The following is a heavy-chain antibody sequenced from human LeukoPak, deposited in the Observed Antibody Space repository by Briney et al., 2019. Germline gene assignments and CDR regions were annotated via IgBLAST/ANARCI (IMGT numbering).Heavy chain of an antibody. J-gene: IGHJ3*02. Sequence: PSETLSLTCAVYGGSFSGYYWSWIRQPPGKGLEWIGEINHSGSTNYNPSLRSRVTISVDTSKNQFSLKLSSVTAADTAVYYCARVGPQWLVLRGRAFDIWGQGAMVTVSS. D-gene: IGHD6-19*01. CDR1: GGSFSGYY. V-gene: IGHV4-34*01. CDR3: ARVGPQWLVLRGRAFDI. CDR2: INHSGST.